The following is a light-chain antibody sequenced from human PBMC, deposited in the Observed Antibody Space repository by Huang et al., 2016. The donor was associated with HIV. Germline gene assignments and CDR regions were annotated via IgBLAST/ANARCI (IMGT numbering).Light chain of an antibody. CDR2: GAS. CDR3: QQYGSSPSLT. CDR1: QTVSSRY. Sequence: EIVLTQSPGTLSLSPGERAPLSCRASQTVSSRYLAGYKQKPGQVPRLLSYGASSRATGVPDRFSGSGAGTDFSLTIDRLEPEDFAVYYCQQYGSSPSLTFGGGTKVEIK. V-gene: IGKV3-20*01. J-gene: IGKJ4*01.